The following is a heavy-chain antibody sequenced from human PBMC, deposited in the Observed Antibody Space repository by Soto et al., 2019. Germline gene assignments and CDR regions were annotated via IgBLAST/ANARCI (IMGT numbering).Heavy chain of an antibody. D-gene: IGHD5-12*01. J-gene: IGHJ4*02. CDR2: IKNKPKSYTT. CDR3: ARYIVSTKYLDY. Sequence: EVELVESGGGLVQPGGSLRLSCAASGFTFSDHYMDWVRQAPGKGLEWIGRIKNKPKSYTTQYAASVKGRFTISRDDSINSLHLQRESLRADDTAVYYCARYIVSTKYLDYWGQGTLVTVSS. CDR1: GFTFSDHY. V-gene: IGHV3-72*01.